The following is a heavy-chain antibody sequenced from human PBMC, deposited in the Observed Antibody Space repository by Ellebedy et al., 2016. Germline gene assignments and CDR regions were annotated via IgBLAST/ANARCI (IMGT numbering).Heavy chain of an antibody. V-gene: IGHV4-30-4*01. Sequence: SETLSLTXTVSGGSISSGDYYWSWIRQPPGKGLEWIGYIYYSGSTYYNPSLKSRVTISVDTSKNQFSLKVSSVTAADTAVYYCAREYCSSTRCYGIDYWGQGTLVTVSS. J-gene: IGHJ4*02. CDR2: IYYSGST. CDR1: GGSISSGDYY. D-gene: IGHD2-2*01. CDR3: AREYCSSTRCYGIDY.